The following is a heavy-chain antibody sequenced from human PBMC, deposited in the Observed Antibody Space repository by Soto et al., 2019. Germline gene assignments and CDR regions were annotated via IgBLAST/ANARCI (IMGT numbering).Heavy chain of an antibody. CDR1: GYTFTSYA. CDR2: INAGNGNT. V-gene: IGHV1-3*01. J-gene: IGHJ4*02. D-gene: IGHD4-17*01. CDR3: ARSKIVYGDYHDY. Sequence: ASVKVSCKASGYTFTSYAIHWVRQAPGQRLEWMGWINAGNGNTKYSQKFQGRVTITRDTSASTAYMELSSLRSEDTAVYYCARSKIVYGDYHDYWGQGTLVTVSS.